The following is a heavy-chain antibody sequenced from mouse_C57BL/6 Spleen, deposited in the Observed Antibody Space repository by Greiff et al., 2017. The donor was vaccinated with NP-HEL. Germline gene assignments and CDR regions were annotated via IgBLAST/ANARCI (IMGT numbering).Heavy chain of an antibody. CDR2: ISYDGSN. CDR3: ARRTGYAMDY. CDR1: GYSITSGYY. V-gene: IGHV3-6*01. Sequence: EVKLMESGPGLVKPSQSLSLTCSVTGYSITSGYYWNWIRQFPGNKLEWMGYISYDGSNNYNPSLKNRISITRDTSKNQFFLKLNSVTTEDTATYYCARRTGYAMDYWGQGTSVTVSS. J-gene: IGHJ4*01.